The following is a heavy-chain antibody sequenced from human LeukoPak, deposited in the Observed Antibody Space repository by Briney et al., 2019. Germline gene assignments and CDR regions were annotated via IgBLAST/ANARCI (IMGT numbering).Heavy chain of an antibody. CDR2: IFYSGST. D-gene: IGHD3-16*02. CDR3: ARIVDVWGSYRYYYFDS. V-gene: IGHV4-31*03. Sequence: SQTLSLTCTASDGSISSGGFYWSWIRQHPGKGLEWIGYIFYSGSTYYNPSLKSRVTISVDTSKNQFSLRVNSVTAADSAVYYCARIVDVWGSYRYYYFDSWGQGTLVTVSS. J-gene: IGHJ4*02. CDR1: DGSISSGGFY.